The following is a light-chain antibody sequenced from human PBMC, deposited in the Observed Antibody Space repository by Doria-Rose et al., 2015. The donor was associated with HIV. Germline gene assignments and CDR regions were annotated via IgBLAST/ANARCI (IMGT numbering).Light chain of an antibody. CDR1: QSFSSTY. V-gene: IGKV3-20*01. CDR3: HQYGTTWT. J-gene: IGKJ1*01. Sequence: DIVMTQSSGTLSLSPGERAALSCRASQSFSSTYLAWYQQKPGQAPSLLIYDGSTRTTGIPDRFSASGSATDFTLTINRLEPEDFALYYCHQYGTTWTCGQGTKVEI. CDR2: DGS.